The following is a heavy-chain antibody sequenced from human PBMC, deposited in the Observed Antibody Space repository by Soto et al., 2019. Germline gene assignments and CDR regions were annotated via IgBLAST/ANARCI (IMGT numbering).Heavy chain of an antibody. Sequence: EVQLVESGGGLVQPGESLRLPCEASGFTFSSYWMHWVRQAPGKGPVWVARIKTDGSSTNYADYVKGRFTVSRDNAKNTLFLQMNSLRAEDTAVYYCARNWNGVDYWGQGTLVTVSS. D-gene: IGHD1-1*01. CDR2: IKTDGSST. J-gene: IGHJ4*02. V-gene: IGHV3-74*01. CDR3: ARNWNGVDY. CDR1: GFTFSSYW.